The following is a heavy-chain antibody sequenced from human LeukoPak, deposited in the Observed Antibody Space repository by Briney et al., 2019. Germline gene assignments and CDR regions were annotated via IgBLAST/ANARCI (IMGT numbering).Heavy chain of an antibody. J-gene: IGHJ6*02. CDR2: ISTSGSTI. Sequence: GGSLRLSCEASGFTLSSCDMNWVRQAPGKGLEWVSYISTSGSTIYYADSVKGRFTISRDNAKNSLYLQMNSLRAEDTAVYYCARNYGMDVWGQGTTVTVSS. CDR3: ARNYGMDV. V-gene: IGHV3-48*03. CDR1: GFTLSSCD.